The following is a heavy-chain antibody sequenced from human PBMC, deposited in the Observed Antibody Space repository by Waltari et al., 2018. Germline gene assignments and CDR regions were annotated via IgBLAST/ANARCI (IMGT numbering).Heavy chain of an antibody. CDR2: IYSGGST. V-gene: IGHV3-23*03. CDR1: GFTFSSYA. J-gene: IGHJ4*02. Sequence: EVQLLESGGGLVQHGGSLRLSCAASGFTFSSYAMSWVRQAPGKGLEWVSVIYSGGSTYYADSVKGRFTISRDNSKNTLYLQMNSLRAEDTAVYYCAKGAYGVDYWGQGTLVTVSS. D-gene: IGHD4-17*01. CDR3: AKGAYGVDY.